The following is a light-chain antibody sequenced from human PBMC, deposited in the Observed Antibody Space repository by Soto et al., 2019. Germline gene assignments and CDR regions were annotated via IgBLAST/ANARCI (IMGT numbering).Light chain of an antibody. Sequence: DIQMTQSPSSLSASVGDRVTITCRASQGISSYLNWYQQKPGKAPKLLIYAASSLQSGVPSRFSGSGSGTEFTLTISSLQPEDFATYYCLQHNSYPLTFGQGTRLEIK. V-gene: IGKV1-17*01. J-gene: IGKJ5*01. CDR1: QGISSY. CDR3: LQHNSYPLT. CDR2: AAS.